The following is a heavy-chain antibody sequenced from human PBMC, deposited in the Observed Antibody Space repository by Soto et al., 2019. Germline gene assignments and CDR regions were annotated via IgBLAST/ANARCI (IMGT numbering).Heavy chain of an antibody. CDR2: IYYSGST. J-gene: IGHJ5*02. D-gene: IGHD3-22*01. CDR3: ARAPTTMIVVVRGWFDP. V-gene: IGHV4-30-4*01. CDR1: GGSISSGDYY. Sequence: SETLSLTCTVSGGSISSGDYYWSWIRQPPGKGLEWIGYIYYSGSTYYNPSLKSRVTISVDTSKNQFSLKLSSVTAADTAVYYCARAPTTMIVVVRGWFDPWGQGTLVTVSS.